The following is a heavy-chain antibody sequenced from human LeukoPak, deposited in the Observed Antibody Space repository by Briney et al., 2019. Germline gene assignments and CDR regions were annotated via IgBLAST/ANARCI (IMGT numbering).Heavy chain of an antibody. CDR3: ARNIAVAGRGDYMDV. V-gene: IGHV4-39*01. D-gene: IGHD6-19*01. CDR1: GGSISSSRYY. J-gene: IGHJ6*03. CDR2: KYYSGST. Sequence: SEALSLTCTVSGGSISSSRYYGGWIRQPPGKGLEWIGSKYYSGSTYYNPSLKNRVTISVDTSKNQFSLKLSSVTAADTAVYYCARNIAVAGRGDYMDVWGKGTTVTISS.